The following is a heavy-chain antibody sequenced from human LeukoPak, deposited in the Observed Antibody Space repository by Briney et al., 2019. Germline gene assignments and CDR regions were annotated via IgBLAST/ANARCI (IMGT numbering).Heavy chain of an antibody. D-gene: IGHD7-27*01. CDR2: ISSSGSTI. Sequence: EGSLRLSCAASGFTFSDYYMSWIRQAPGKGLEWVSYISSSGSTIYYADSVKGRFTISRDNAKNSLYLQMSSLRAEDTAVYYCASAPRYWGLDYWGQGTLVTVSS. CDR1: GFTFSDYY. J-gene: IGHJ4*02. CDR3: ASAPRYWGLDY. V-gene: IGHV3-11*01.